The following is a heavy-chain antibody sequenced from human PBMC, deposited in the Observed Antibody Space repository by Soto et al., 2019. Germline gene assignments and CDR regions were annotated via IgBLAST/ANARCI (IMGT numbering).Heavy chain of an antibody. Sequence: SETLSLTCTVSGGSISSYYWSWIRQPPGKGLEWIGYIYYSGSTNYNPSLKSRVTISVDTSKNQFSLKLSSVTAADTAVYYCARIGGLGDYDWFDPWGQGTLVTVSS. CDR3: ARIGGLGDYDWFDP. V-gene: IGHV4-59*01. D-gene: IGHD4-17*01. J-gene: IGHJ5*02. CDR1: GGSISSYY. CDR2: IYYSGST.